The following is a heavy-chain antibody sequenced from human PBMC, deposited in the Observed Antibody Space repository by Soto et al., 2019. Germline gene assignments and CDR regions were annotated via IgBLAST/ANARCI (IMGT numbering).Heavy chain of an antibody. V-gene: IGHV4-34*01. D-gene: IGHD2-2*01. CDR2: INHSGST. Sequence: QVQLQQWGAGLLKPSETLSLTCAVYGGSFSGYYWSWIRQPPGKGLEWSGEINHSGSTNYNPSLKSRVTISVDTSKNQFSLKLSSVTAADTAVYYCARGSRYCSSTSCFPYYYYYYMDVWGKGTTVTVSS. CDR3: ARGSRYCSSTSCFPYYYYYYMDV. CDR1: GGSFSGYY. J-gene: IGHJ6*03.